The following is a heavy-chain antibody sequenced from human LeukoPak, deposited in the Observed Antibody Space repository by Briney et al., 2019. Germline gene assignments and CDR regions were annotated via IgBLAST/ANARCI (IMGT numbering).Heavy chain of an antibody. CDR1: GGSFSSYY. J-gene: IGHJ4*02. D-gene: IGHD2-21*02. CDR2: IYYSGST. CDR3: ARHAYCGGDCYHDFDY. V-gene: IGHV4-39*01. Sequence: SETLSLTCAVYGGSFSSYYWGWIRQPPGKGLEWIGSIYYSGSTYYNPSLKSRVTISVDTSKNQFSLKLSSVTAADTAVYYCARHAYCGGDCYHDFDYWGQGTLVTVSS.